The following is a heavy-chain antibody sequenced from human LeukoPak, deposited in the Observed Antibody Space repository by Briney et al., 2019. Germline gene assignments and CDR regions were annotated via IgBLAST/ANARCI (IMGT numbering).Heavy chain of an antibody. V-gene: IGHV1-69*04. Sequence: SVKVSCKASGGTFSSYAISWVRQAPGQGLEWMGRIIPILGIANYAQKFQGGVTITADKSTSTAYMELSSLRSEDTAVYYCAKSRGYSGYDSGFDYWGQGTLVTVSS. CDR1: GGTFSSYA. D-gene: IGHD5-12*01. CDR2: IIPILGIA. J-gene: IGHJ4*02. CDR3: AKSRGYSGYDSGFDY.